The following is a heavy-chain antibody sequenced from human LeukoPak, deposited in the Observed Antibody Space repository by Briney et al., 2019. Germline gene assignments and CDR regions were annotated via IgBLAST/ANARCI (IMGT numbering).Heavy chain of an antibody. Sequence: GGSLRLSCEASSGFTFGNYDMHWLRQAPGKGLEWLSSIGISGDYSTYYADSVKGRFTISRDNAKNSLYLQMNSLRAEDTALYYCASVDYYGSGNYYNDVDYWGQGTLVTVSS. CDR1: SGFTFGNYD. J-gene: IGHJ4*02. V-gene: IGHV3-21*05. CDR3: ASVDYYGSGNYYNDVDY. D-gene: IGHD3-10*01. CDR2: IGISGDYST.